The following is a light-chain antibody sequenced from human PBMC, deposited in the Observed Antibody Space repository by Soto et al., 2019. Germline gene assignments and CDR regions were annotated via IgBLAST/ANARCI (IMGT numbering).Light chain of an antibody. J-gene: IGKJ4*01. CDR1: PDISRS. V-gene: IGKV1-9*01. CDR2: AAS. CDR3: QQVNSYPLT. Sequence: IPLTQSPFSLSVSLGDTVTISYRSSPDISRSLAWYQQNPGRPPKLLIYAASTLYSGVPSRFSGSGYGTEFTLTISSLQAEDFAIYYCQQVNSYPLTFGGGTKVDIK.